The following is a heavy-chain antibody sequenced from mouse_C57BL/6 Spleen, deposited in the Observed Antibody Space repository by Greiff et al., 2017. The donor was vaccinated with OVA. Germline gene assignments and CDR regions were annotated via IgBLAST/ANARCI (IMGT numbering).Heavy chain of an antibody. CDR3: TDLLWYPSYSDY. D-gene: IGHD2-1*01. CDR1: GFTFSNYW. V-gene: IGHV6-3*01. CDR2: IRLKSDNYAT. J-gene: IGHJ2*01. Sequence: EVKLVESGGGLVQPGGSMKLSCVASGFTFSNYWMNWVRPSPEKGLELVAQIRLKSDNYATHSAESVKGRFTISRDDSKSSVYLQMNNLRAEDTGIYYCTDLLWYPSYSDYWGQGTTLTVSS.